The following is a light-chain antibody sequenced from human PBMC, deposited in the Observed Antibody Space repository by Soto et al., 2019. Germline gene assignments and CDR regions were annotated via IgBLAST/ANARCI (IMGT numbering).Light chain of an antibody. CDR2: GAS. J-gene: IGKJ1*01. Sequence: EIVMAQSPATLSVFPGERATLSCRASQSVSGNLAWYQQKPGQAPRLLIYGASTRATGIPARFSGSGSGTEFTLTISSLQSEDFAVYYCQQYNNWPPAFGQGTKVEIK. CDR1: QSVSGN. V-gene: IGKV3-15*01. CDR3: QQYNNWPPA.